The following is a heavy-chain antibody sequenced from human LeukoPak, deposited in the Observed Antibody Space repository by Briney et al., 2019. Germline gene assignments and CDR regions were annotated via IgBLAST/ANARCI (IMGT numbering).Heavy chain of an antibody. Sequence: PGGSLRLSCAASGFTFSSYWMHWVRQAPGKGLVWVSRINSDGSSTSYADSVKGRFTISRDNAKNTLYLQMNSLRAEDMAVYYCARDGYSSSWVNWFDPWGQGTLVTVSS. CDR1: GFTFSSYW. J-gene: IGHJ5*02. CDR2: INSDGSST. V-gene: IGHV3-74*01. D-gene: IGHD6-13*01. CDR3: ARDGYSSSWVNWFDP.